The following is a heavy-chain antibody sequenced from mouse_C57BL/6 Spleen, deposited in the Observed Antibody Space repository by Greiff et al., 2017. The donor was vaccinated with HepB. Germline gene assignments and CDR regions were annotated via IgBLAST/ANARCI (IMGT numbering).Heavy chain of an antibody. D-gene: IGHD4-1*01. CDR3: ARGWDGAMDY. CDR2: ISYDGSN. J-gene: IGHJ4*01. CDR1: GYSITSGYY. V-gene: IGHV3-6*01. Sequence: DVKLVESGPGLVKPSQSLSLTCSVTGYSITSGYYWNWIRQFPGNKLEWMGYISYDGSNNYNPSLKNRISITRDTSKNQFFLKLNSVTTEDTATYYCARGWDGAMDYWGQGTSVTVSS.